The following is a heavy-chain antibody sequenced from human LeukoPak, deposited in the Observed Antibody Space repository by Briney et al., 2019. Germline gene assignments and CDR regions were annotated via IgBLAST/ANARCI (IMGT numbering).Heavy chain of an antibody. J-gene: IGHJ3*02. CDR2: INPNSGGT. CDR3: ARDGQLERRFSAFDI. CDR1: GYTFTGYY. Sequence: ASVKVSCKASGYTFTGYYMHWVRQAPGQGLEWMGWINPNSGGTNYAQKFQGRVTMTRDTSISTAYMELSRLRSDDTAVYYCARDGQLERRFSAFDIWGQGTMVTVSS. D-gene: IGHD1-1*01. V-gene: IGHV1-2*02.